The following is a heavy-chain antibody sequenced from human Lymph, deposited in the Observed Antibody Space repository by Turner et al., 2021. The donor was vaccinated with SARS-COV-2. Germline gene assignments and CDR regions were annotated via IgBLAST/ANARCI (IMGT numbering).Heavy chain of an antibody. V-gene: IGHV1-69*10. Sequence: QVQLVQSGAEVKKPGSSVTASCKASGGTFSTYAISWVRQAPGQGLEWLGGTIPIFGIANYAQKFQGRVTITADKFTSTAYMELSSLRSEDTAVYYCARDATGPLGYWGRGTLVTVSS. J-gene: IGHJ4*02. CDR1: GGTFSTYA. D-gene: IGHD1-1*01. CDR3: ARDATGPLGY. CDR2: TIPIFGIA.